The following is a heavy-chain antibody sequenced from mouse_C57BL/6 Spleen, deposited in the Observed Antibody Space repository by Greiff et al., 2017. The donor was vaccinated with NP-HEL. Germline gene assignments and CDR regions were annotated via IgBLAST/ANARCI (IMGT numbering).Heavy chain of an antibody. CDR3: ARVRISDGYYVDY. CDR1: GYTFTSYG. J-gene: IGHJ3*01. Sequence: VQLQQSGAELARPGASVKLSCKASGYTFTSYGISWVKQRTGQGLEWIGEIYPRSGNTYYNEKFKGKATLTADKSSSTAYMELRSLTSEDSAVYFCARVRISDGYYVDYWGQGTLVTVSA. V-gene: IGHV1-81*01. D-gene: IGHD2-3*01. CDR2: IYPRSGNT.